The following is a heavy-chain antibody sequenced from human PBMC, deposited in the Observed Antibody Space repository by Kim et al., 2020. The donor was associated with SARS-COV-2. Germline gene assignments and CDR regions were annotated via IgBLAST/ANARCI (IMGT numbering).Heavy chain of an antibody. CDR3: ARGSRLADCSGGSCQTDY. V-gene: IGHV4-34*01. J-gene: IGHJ4*01. D-gene: IGHD2-15*01. Sequence: SETLSLTCAVYGGSFSGYYWSWIRQPPGKGLEWIGEINHSGSTNYNPSLKSRVTISVDTSKNQFSLKLSSVTAADTAVYYCARGSRLADCSGGSCQTDY. CDR2: INHSGST. CDR1: GGSFSGYY.